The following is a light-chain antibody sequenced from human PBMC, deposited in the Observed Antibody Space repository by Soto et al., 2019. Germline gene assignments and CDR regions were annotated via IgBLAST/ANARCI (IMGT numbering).Light chain of an antibody. CDR1: QSVLSSSNSMNF. CDR2: WAS. CDR3: QQYYDDPLT. Sequence: DIVMTQSPDSLTVSLGERATINCKSSQSVLSSSNSMNFLSWYQQKAGQPPKLLISWASTRQSGVPDRFSGSGSGTDFTLTIDSLQAEDVAVYYCQQYYDDPLTFGGGTKVEIK. J-gene: IGKJ4*01. V-gene: IGKV4-1*01.